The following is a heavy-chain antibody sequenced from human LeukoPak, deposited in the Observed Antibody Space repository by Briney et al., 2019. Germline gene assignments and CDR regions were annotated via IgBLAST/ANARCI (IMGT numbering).Heavy chain of an antibody. CDR2: AYYSGST. Sequence: SETLSLTCSVFDGSISNYYWSWIRQPPGKGLEWVGYAYYSGSTTYNPSLVSRVTMSVDTSKNQFSLKLTAVTAADTAVYYCARNSAVATSRSWFDPWGQGTLVTVSS. J-gene: IGHJ5*02. CDR1: DGSISNYY. CDR3: ARNSAVATSRSWFDP. V-gene: IGHV4-59*08. D-gene: IGHD6-19*01.